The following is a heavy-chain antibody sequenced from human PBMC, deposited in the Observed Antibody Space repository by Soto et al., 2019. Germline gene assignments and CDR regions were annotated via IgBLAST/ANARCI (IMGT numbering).Heavy chain of an antibody. Sequence: PGGSLRLSCAASGFTFSSYWMSLVRQAPGKGLEWVANIKQDGGEKYYVDSVKGRFTISRDNAKNSLYLQMNSLRAEDTAVYYCARDRYSYYDFWSGSLPYYYYGMDVWGQGTTVTVSS. CDR1: GFTFSSYW. D-gene: IGHD3-3*01. V-gene: IGHV3-7*01. CDR3: ARDRYSYYDFWSGSLPYYYYGMDV. CDR2: IKQDGGEK. J-gene: IGHJ6*02.